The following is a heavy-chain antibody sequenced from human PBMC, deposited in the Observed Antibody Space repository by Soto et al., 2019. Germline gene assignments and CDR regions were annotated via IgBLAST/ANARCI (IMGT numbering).Heavy chain of an antibody. CDR1: GYTFTSYA. D-gene: IGHD3-22*01. V-gene: IGHV1-3*01. J-gene: IGHJ3*02. Sequence: ASVKVSCKASGYTFTSYAMHWVRQAPGQRLEWMGWINAGNGNTKYSQKFQGRVTITRDTSASTAYMELSSLRSEDTAVYYCARDQYYYESSGYYSISGYAFDIWGKGQWSPS. CDR2: INAGNGNT. CDR3: ARDQYYYESSGYYSISGYAFDI.